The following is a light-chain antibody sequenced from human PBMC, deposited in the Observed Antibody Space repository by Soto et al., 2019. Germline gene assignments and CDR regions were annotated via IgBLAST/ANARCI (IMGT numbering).Light chain of an antibody. Sequence: QPVLTQPPSVSGAPGQRVTISCTGSSSNIGANYDVQWYQQLPGTAPRLLIYGNNNRPSGVPDRLSGSKSGTSASLAITGLQAEDEAHYYCRSYDSSLSAVVFGGGTKVTVL. CDR1: SSNIGANYD. CDR3: RSYDSSLSAVV. J-gene: IGLJ2*01. CDR2: GNN. V-gene: IGLV1-40*01.